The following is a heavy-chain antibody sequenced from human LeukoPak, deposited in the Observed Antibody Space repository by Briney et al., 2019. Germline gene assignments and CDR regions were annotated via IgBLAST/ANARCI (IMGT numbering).Heavy chain of an antibody. Sequence: GRSLRLSCEASRFTFSSYPMHWVRQAPGKGLEWVAVISYDGSKKYYADSVKGRFTISRDNSKNTLYLQMNSLRAEDTAVYYCAKELTRALGKGAYFGYWGQGTLVTVSS. J-gene: IGHJ4*02. CDR3: AKELTRALGKGAYFGY. CDR2: ISYDGSKK. CDR1: RFTFSSYP. D-gene: IGHD2-2*01. V-gene: IGHV3-30*04.